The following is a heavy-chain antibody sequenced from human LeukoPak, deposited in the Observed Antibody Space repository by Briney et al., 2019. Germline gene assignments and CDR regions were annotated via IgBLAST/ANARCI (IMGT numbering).Heavy chain of an antibody. CDR1: GFTFSSYW. V-gene: IGHV3-7*01. Sequence: LGGSLRLSCAASGFTFSSYWMNWVRQAPGKGLEWVANIKEDGNEKYYVDSVKDRFTISRDNAKNSLFLQMNSLRAEDTAVYYCAREYCSGGRCYSGAFDIWGQGTLVSVSS. J-gene: IGHJ3*02. CDR3: AREYCSGGRCYSGAFDI. D-gene: IGHD2-15*01. CDR2: IKEDGNEK.